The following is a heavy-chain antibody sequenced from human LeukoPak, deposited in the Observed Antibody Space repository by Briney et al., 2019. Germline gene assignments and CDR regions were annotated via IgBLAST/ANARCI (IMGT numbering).Heavy chain of an antibody. J-gene: IGHJ6*03. V-gene: IGHV1-18*01. CDR1: GGTFSSYA. CDR3: ARAVTYYYYMDV. Sequence: GASVKVSCKASGGTFSSYAISWVRQAPGQGLEWMGWISAYNGNTNYAQKLQGRVTMTTDTSTSTAYMELRSLRSDDTAVYYCARAVTYYYYMDVWGKGTTVTVSS. D-gene: IGHD4-23*01. CDR2: ISAYNGNT.